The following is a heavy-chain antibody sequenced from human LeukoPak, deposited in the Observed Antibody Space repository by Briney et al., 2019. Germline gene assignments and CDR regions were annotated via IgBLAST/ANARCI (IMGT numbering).Heavy chain of an antibody. CDR1: GGSISSYY. CDR3: ASHTYYYDSSGYSTPRFDY. J-gene: IGHJ4*02. CDR2: IYYSGST. V-gene: IGHV4-59*08. Sequence: SETLSLTCTVSGGSISSYYWSWIRQPPGKGLEWIGYIYYSGSTNYNPSLKSRVTISVDTSKNQFSLKLSSVTAADTAVYYCASHTYYYDSSGYSTPRFDYWGQGTLVTVSS. D-gene: IGHD3-22*01.